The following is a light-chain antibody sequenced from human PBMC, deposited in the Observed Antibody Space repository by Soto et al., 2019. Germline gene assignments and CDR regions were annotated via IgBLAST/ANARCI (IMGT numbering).Light chain of an antibody. V-gene: IGKV3-15*01. CDR2: GAS. J-gene: IGKJ2*02. CDR3: QQYNNWPPWT. Sequence: EIVMTQSPATLSVSPGERATLSCRASQSVSSNLAWYQQKPGQAPRLLIYGASTRATGIAARFSGSGSGTEFTLTISSLQSEDFAVYYCQQYNNWPPWTFGQGTKLEIK. CDR1: QSVSSN.